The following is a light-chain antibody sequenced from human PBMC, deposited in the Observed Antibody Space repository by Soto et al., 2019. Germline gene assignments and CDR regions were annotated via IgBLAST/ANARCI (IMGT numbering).Light chain of an antibody. Sequence: QSVLTQPASVSGSPGQSITISCTGTSSDVGGYNYVCWYKQHPGKAPQLMIYEVTNRPSGVSDRFSGSKSGNTASLTISGLQAEDEADYYGSSYTSSGTLYVFGTGTKVTVL. V-gene: IGLV2-14*01. CDR3: SSYTSSGTLYV. CDR1: SSDVGGYNY. CDR2: EVT. J-gene: IGLJ1*01.